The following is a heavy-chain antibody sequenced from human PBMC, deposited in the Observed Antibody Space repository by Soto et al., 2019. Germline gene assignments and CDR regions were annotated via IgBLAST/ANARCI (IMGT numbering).Heavy chain of an antibody. Sequence: QVQLVQSGAEVKKPGASVKVSCKASGYTFTSYGISWVRQAPGQGLEWMGWISAYNGNTNYAQKLQGRVTMTTDTSTSTADMELRSLRSDDTAVYYCARVSGDSSGYPLSDYWGQGTLVTVSS. CDR1: GYTFTSYG. CDR2: ISAYNGNT. V-gene: IGHV1-18*01. CDR3: ARVSGDSSGYPLSDY. D-gene: IGHD3-22*01. J-gene: IGHJ4*02.